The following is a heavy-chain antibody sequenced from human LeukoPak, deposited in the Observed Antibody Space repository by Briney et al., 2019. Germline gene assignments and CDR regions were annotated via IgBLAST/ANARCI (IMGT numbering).Heavy chain of an antibody. Sequence: SVKVSCKASGGTFGSYAISWVRQAPGQGLEWMGRIIPILGIANYAQKFQGRVTITADKSTSTAYMELSSLRSEDTAVYYCARDPAYYGSGSYLLSMLRVQMVSYGMDVLGQGTTVSVSS. CDR2: IIPILGIA. CDR1: GGTFGSYA. V-gene: IGHV1-69*04. CDR3: ARDPAYYGSGSYLLSMLRVQMVSYGMDV. D-gene: IGHD3-10*01. J-gene: IGHJ6*02.